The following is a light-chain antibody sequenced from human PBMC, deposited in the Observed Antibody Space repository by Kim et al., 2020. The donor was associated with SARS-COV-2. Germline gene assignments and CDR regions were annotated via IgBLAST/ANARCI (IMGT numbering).Light chain of an antibody. Sequence: VSPGQTATTACSGDKLGDKYASWYQQKPGQSPVLVIYQDTRRPSGIPERFAGSNAGNTATLTISGTQAMDEADYYCQTWVGSTVVFGGGTQLTVL. CDR1: KLGDKY. J-gene: IGLJ2*01. V-gene: IGLV3-1*01. CDR3: QTWVGSTVV. CDR2: QDT.